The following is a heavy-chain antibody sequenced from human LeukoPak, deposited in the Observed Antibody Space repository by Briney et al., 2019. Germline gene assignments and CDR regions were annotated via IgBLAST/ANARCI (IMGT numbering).Heavy chain of an antibody. Sequence: GASVKVSCKASGYTFTSYGISWVRQAPGQGLEWMGWISAYNGNTDYAQKVQGRVTMTTDTSTATAYMELRSLRSDDTAVYYCARVTAYCSTTSCHDYWGQGALVTVSS. CDR3: ARVTAYCSTTSCHDY. J-gene: IGHJ4*02. CDR1: GYTFTSYG. D-gene: IGHD2-8*01. V-gene: IGHV1-18*01. CDR2: ISAYNGNT.